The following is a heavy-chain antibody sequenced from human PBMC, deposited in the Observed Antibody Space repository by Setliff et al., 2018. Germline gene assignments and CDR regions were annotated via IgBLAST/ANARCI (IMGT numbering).Heavy chain of an antibody. Sequence: SETLSLTCAVSGAAISTYHWSWLRQPPGKGLEWIGYVSYGGSTKYNPSLESRVTISLDAPKNQFSLKLTSVTAADAAVYYCARTGTTYYYSCMDVWGKGTTVTVSS. V-gene: IGHV4-59*08. CDR2: VSYGGST. CDR1: GAAISTYH. J-gene: IGHJ6*03. CDR3: ARTGTTYYYSCMDV. D-gene: IGHD3-22*01.